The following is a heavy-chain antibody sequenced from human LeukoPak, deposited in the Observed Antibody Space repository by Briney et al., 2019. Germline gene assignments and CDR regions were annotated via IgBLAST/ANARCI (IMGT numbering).Heavy chain of an antibody. J-gene: IGHJ6*03. D-gene: IGHD1-1*01. V-gene: IGHV3-20*04. CDR1: GFTFDDHG. CDR2: INWNGGST. CDR3: ARYLEATETTWHYMDV. Sequence: GGSLRLSCAASGFTFDDHGMTWVRQVPGKGLEWVSGINWNGGSTDYADSVKGRFTVSRDNAKNSLYLQMNSLRVEDTGLYYCARYLEATETTWHYMDVWGKGTRVIVSS.